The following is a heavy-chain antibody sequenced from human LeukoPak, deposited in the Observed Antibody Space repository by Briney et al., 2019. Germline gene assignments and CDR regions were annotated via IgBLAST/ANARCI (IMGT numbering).Heavy chain of an antibody. D-gene: IGHD3-10*01. Sequence: GGAPRLSCAASGFTFSSYNMNWVRQPPGKGLEWVSYISSSPTTTYYADSVKGRFTISRDNAKNSLYLQMNSLRDEDTAVYYCARRGAYGSGTYYNAFDIWGQGTVVTVSS. CDR3: ARRGAYGSGTYYNAFDI. V-gene: IGHV3-48*02. CDR1: GFTFSSYN. J-gene: IGHJ3*02. CDR2: ISSSPTTT.